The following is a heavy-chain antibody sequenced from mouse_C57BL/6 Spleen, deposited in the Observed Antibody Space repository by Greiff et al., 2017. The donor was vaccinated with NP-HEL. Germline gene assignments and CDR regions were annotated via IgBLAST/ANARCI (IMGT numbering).Heavy chain of an antibody. V-gene: IGHV1-55*01. J-gene: IGHJ4*01. CDR2: IYPGSGST. D-gene: IGHD1-1*01. Sequence: VKLQQPGAELVKPGASVKMSCKASGYTFTSYWITWVKQRPGQGLEWIGDIYPGSGSTNYNEKFKSKATLTVDTSSSTAYMQLSSLTSEDSAVYYCARRLSTVDAMDYWGQGTSVTVSS. CDR1: GYTFTSYW. CDR3: ARRLSTVDAMDY.